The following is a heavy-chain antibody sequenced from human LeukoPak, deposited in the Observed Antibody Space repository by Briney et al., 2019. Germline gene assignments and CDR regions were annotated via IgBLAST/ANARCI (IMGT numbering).Heavy chain of an antibody. D-gene: IGHD5-18*01. Sequence: ASVKVSCKASGYTFTGYYMHWVRQATGQGLEWMGWMNPNSGNTGYAQKFQGRVTMTRNTSISTAYMELSSLRSEDTAVYYCARDNGGTAMAYYSYYYMDVWGKGTTVTISS. CDR2: MNPNSGNT. CDR3: ARDNGGTAMAYYSYYYMDV. CDR1: GYTFTGYY. V-gene: IGHV1-8*02. J-gene: IGHJ6*03.